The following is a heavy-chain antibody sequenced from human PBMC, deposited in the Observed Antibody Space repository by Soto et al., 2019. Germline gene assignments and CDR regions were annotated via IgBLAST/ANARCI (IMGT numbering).Heavy chain of an antibody. Sequence: QVQLVESGGGEVQPGRSLRLSCAASGFTFSSYAMHWVRQAPGKGLEWVAVISYDGSNKYYADSVKGRFTISRDNSKNTLYLQMNSLRAEDTAVYYCARVRGTGYNYYYYGMDVWGQGTTVTVSS. V-gene: IGHV3-30-3*01. CDR2: ISYDGSNK. J-gene: IGHJ6*02. CDR1: GFTFSSYA. CDR3: ARVRGTGYNYYYYGMDV. D-gene: IGHD6-13*01.